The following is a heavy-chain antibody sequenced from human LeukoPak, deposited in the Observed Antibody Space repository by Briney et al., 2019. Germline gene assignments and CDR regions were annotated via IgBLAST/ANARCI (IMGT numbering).Heavy chain of an antibody. CDR2: INNDGSGT. CDR3: ARDPGLDC. J-gene: IGHJ4*02. V-gene: IGHV3-74*03. Sequence: GGSLRFSCAASGFTFSTYWMHWVRQAPGKGLVWVSRINNDGSGTKYADSVKGRFTISRDNAKNSLYLQMNSLRAEDTAVYYCARDPGLDCWGQGTLVTVSS. CDR1: GFTFSTYW.